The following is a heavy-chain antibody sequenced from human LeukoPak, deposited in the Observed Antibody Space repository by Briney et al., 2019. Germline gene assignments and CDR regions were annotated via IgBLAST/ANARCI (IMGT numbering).Heavy chain of an antibody. CDR2: IIPIFGTA. CDR3: ARDVYSSGWSFDH. D-gene: IGHD6-19*01. Sequence: SVKVSCKASGGTFSSYAISWVRQAPGQGLEWMGRIIPIFGTANYAQKFQGRVTITTDESTSTAYMELSSLRSEDTAVYYCARDVYSSGWSFDHWGQGTLVTVSS. J-gene: IGHJ4*02. CDR1: GGTFSSYA. V-gene: IGHV1-69*05.